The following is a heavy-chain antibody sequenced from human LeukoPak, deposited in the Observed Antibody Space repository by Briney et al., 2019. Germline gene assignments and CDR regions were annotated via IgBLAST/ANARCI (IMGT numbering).Heavy chain of an antibody. CDR1: GFTFSSYS. V-gene: IGHV3-21*01. Sequence: GGSLRLSRAASGFTFSSYSMNWVRQAPGKGLEWVSSISSSSSYIYYADSVKGRFTISRDNAKNSLYPQMNSLRAEDTAVYYCARDQGYSSGWRNFDYWGQGTLVTVSS. CDR2: ISSSSSYI. CDR3: ARDQGYSSGWRNFDY. J-gene: IGHJ4*02. D-gene: IGHD6-19*01.